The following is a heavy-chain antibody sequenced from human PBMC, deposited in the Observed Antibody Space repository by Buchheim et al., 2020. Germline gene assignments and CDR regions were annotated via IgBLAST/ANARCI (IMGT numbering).Heavy chain of an antibody. CDR3: ARDTVDCSSTSCYSGYYYYYGMDV. V-gene: IGHV3-11*01. CDR1: GFTFSDYY. J-gene: IGHJ6*02. CDR2: ISSSGSTI. D-gene: IGHD2-2*01. Sequence: QVQLVESGGGLVKPGGSLRLSCAASGFTFSDYYMSWIRQAPGKGLEWVSYISSSGSTIYYADSVKGRFTISRDNAKNSLYLQMNSLRAEDTAVYYCARDTVDCSSTSCYSGYYYYYGMDVWGQGTT.